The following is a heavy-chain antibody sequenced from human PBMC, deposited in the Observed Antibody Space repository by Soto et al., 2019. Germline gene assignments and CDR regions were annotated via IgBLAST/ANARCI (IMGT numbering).Heavy chain of an antibody. V-gene: IGHV2-5*02. J-gene: IGHJ5*02. CDR1: GFSLSTTGVG. D-gene: IGHD3-10*01. CDR3: AQRLPHYGLGRERGNGFDP. Sequence: QITLKESGPTLVRPTQTLTLTCTFSGFSLSTTGVGVGWIRQPPGKALEWLALIYWDDDKRYSPSLKSRLTITKDTSKNEVILTMTTMDPVDTARYYCAQRLPHYGLGRERGNGFDPWGQGTLVTVSS. CDR2: IYWDDDK.